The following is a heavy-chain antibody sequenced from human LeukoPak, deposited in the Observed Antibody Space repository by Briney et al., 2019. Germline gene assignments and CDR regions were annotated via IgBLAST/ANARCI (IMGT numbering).Heavy chain of an antibody. CDR1: GFTFSDYY. CDR3: ARDYYDSSGYYYGHYYGMDA. CDR2: ISSSGSTI. Sequence: EPGGSLRLSCAASGFTFSDYYMSWIRQAPGKGLEWVSYISSSGSTIYYADSVKGRFTISRDNAKNSLYLQMNSLRAEDTAVYYCARDYYDSSGYYYGHYYGMDAWGQGTTVTVSS. V-gene: IGHV3-11*01. D-gene: IGHD3-22*01. J-gene: IGHJ6*02.